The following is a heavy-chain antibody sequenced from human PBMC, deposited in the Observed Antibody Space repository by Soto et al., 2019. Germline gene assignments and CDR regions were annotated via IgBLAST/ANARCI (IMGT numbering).Heavy chain of an antibody. CDR1: GFTFSRYA. D-gene: IGHD3-10*01. CDR3: ARDDEGGSYCDLGY. Sequence: PGGSLRLSCAASGFTFSRYAMHWVRQAPGKGLEWVAVILYDSSNEYYADSVKGRFTISRDNSKNTLYLQMNSLRTEDTAIYYCARDDEGGSYCDLGYWGQGTLVTVSS. CDR2: ILYDSSNE. J-gene: IGHJ4*02. V-gene: IGHV3-30-3*01.